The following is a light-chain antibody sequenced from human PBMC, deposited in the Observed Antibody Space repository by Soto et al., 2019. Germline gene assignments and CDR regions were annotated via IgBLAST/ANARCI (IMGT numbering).Light chain of an antibody. J-gene: IGLJ1*01. V-gene: IGLV2-8*01. Sequence: QSALTQPPSASGSPGQSVTVSYTGTSRDVGFYDYVSWYQQHPGKAPKLIIYEVSKRPSGVPDRFSGSKSGNSASLTVSGLQAEDEADDYGSAYVGNNNHHAFGTATRSPS. CDR2: EVS. CDR1: SRDVGFYDY. CDR3: SAYVGNNNHHA.